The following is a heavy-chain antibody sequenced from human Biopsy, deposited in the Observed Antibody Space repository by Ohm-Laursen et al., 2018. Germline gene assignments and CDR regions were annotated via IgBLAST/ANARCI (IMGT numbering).Heavy chain of an antibody. Sequence: ASVKVSGKASGYSFTSYYMHWVRQAPGQGLEWMGMINPSGSTTSYPQIFQGRVAMTRDTSKSTVYMELSSLRSADTAVYFCARNTGWYGDLYYFDYWGQGTLVTVSS. CDR3: ARNTGWYGDLYYFDY. CDR1: GYSFTSYY. V-gene: IGHV1-46*01. CDR2: INPSGSTT. J-gene: IGHJ4*02. D-gene: IGHD6-19*01.